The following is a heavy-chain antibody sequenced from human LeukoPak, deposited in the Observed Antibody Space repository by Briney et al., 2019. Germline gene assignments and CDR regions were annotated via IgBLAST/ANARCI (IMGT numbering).Heavy chain of an antibody. CDR2: INWNCGST. CDR3: PRALRSQLEPRAFDI. CDR1: GFTFDDYG. D-gene: IGHD1-1*01. V-gene: IGHV3-20*04. J-gene: IGHJ3*02. Sequence: GGSLRLSCAASGFTFDDYGMSWVRQAPGKGLEWVSGINWNCGSTGYADSVKARFTISRDNAKNSLYLQMNRLRAEDTALYYCPRALRSQLEPRAFDIWGQGTMVTVSS.